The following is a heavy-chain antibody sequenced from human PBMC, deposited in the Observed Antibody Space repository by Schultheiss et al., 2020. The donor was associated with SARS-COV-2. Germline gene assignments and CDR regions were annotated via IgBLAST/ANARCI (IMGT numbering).Heavy chain of an antibody. V-gene: IGHV3-21*01. D-gene: IGHD5-12*01. CDR2: ISSSSSYI. CDR3: ARSGYDYYYYYGMDV. Sequence: GGSLRLSCAASGFTFSSYSMNWVRQAPGKGLEWVSSISSSSSYIYYADSVKGRFTISRDNSKNTLYLQMNSLRAEDTAVYYCARSGYDYYYYYGMDVWGQGTTVTVSS. CDR1: GFTFSSYS. J-gene: IGHJ6*02.